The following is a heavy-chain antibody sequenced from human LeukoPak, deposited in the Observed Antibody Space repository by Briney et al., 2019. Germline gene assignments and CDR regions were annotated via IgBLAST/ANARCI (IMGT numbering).Heavy chain of an antibody. Sequence: GGSLRLSCAASGFTFSSYEMNWVRQAPGNGLEWVSYISSSGSTIYYADSVKGRFTISRDNAKDSLYLQMNSLRAEDTAVYYCAELGITMIGGVWGKGTTVTISS. D-gene: IGHD3-10*02. V-gene: IGHV3-48*03. J-gene: IGHJ6*04. CDR1: GFTFSSYE. CDR2: ISSSGSTI. CDR3: AELGITMIGGV.